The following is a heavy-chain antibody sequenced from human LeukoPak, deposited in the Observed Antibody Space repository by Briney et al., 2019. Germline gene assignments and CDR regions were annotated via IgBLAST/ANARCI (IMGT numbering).Heavy chain of an antibody. J-gene: IGHJ6*03. CDR1: GGSFSGYY. D-gene: IGHD6-19*01. V-gene: IGHV4-34*01. CDR3: TRVRITVAGVWHYYYMDV. Sequence: SETLSLTCAVYGGSFSGYYWSWIRQPPGKGLEWIGEINHSGSTNYNPSLKSRVTISLDTSKNQFSLRLSSVTAADTAVYYCTRVRITVAGVWHYYYMDVWGKGTTVTVSS. CDR2: INHSGST.